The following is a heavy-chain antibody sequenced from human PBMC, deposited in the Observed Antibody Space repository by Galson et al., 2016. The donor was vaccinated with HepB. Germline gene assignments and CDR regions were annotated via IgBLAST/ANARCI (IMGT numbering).Heavy chain of an antibody. CDR2: LSGSGGDT. D-gene: IGHD3-3*01. CDR1: GFTFSSYA. Sequence: SLRLSCAASGFTFSSYAMAWVRQAPGKGLEWVSSLSGSGGDTYYADSVKGRFTIPRDNSKNMLYLQMNSLRAEDTAVYYCAKYPNLEWLSTFHYWGQGTLVTVSS. V-gene: IGHV3-23*01. CDR3: AKYPNLEWLSTFHY. J-gene: IGHJ4*02.